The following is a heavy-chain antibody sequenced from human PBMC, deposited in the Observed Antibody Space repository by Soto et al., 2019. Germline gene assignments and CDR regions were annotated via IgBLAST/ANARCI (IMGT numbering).Heavy chain of an antibody. D-gene: IGHD3-3*01. Sequence: TLSLTCAVYGGSFIGYYWSWIRQPPGKGLEWIGEINHSGSTNYNPSLKSRVTISVDTSKNQFSLKLSSVTAADTAVYYCARRYYDFWSGLRPYYYYYMDVWGKGTTVTVSS. J-gene: IGHJ6*03. CDR3: ARRYYDFWSGLRPYYYYYMDV. CDR2: INHSGST. V-gene: IGHV4-34*01. CDR1: GGSFIGYY.